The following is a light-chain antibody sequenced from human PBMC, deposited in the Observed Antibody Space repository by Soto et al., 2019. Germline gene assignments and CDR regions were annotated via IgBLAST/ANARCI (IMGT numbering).Light chain of an antibody. V-gene: IGKV1-13*02. CDR3: QQFNSYPPFT. Sequence: AIQLTQSPSSLSASVGDRVTITCRASQGISSALAWYQQKPGKAPKLLIYDASSLESGVPSRFSGSGSGTDFTLTISSRQPEDFATYYCQQFNSYPPFTFGPGTKVDIK. J-gene: IGKJ3*01. CDR2: DAS. CDR1: QGISSA.